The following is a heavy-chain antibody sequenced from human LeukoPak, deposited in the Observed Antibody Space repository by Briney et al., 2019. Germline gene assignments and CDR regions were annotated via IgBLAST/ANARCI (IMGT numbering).Heavy chain of an antibody. V-gene: IGHV4-38-2*02. CDR2: IYHSGST. CDR1: GYSISGGYY. J-gene: IGHJ5*02. Sequence: PSETLSFTGTVSGYSISGGYYWGWIRQPPGKGLEWIGSIYHSGSTYYNPSLKSRVTISVDTSKNQFSLKLSSVTAADTAVYYCARVLVVVAATGTRFDPWGQGTLVTVSS. D-gene: IGHD2-15*01. CDR3: ARVLVVVAATGTRFDP.